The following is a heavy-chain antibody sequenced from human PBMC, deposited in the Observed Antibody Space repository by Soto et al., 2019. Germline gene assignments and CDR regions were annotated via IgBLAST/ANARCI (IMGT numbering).Heavy chain of an antibody. J-gene: IGHJ6*02. CDR2: INPSGGST. Sequence: ASVNVSCKASGYTFTSYYMHWVRQAPGQGLEWMGIINPSGGSTSYAQKFQGRVTMTRDTSTSTVYMELSSLRSEDTAVYYCARERRGGLPIYYYYGMDVWGQGTTVTVSS. CDR3: ARERRGGLPIYYYYGMDV. V-gene: IGHV1-46*01. D-gene: IGHD2-15*01. CDR1: GYTFTSYY.